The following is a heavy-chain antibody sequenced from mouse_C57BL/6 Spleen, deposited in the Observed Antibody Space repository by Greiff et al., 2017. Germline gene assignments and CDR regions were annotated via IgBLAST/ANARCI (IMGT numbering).Heavy chain of an antibody. D-gene: IGHD1-1*01. CDR3: ARRGSTTVGAPLDY. Sequence: QVQLKQSGAELVKPGASVKLSCKASGYAFSSYWMHWVKQRPGQGLEWIGQIYPGDGDTNYNGKFKGKATLTADKSSSTAYMQLSSLTSEDSAVDFCARRGSTTVGAPLDYWGQGTTLTVSS. J-gene: IGHJ2*01. V-gene: IGHV1-80*01. CDR2: IYPGDGDT. CDR1: GYAFSSYW.